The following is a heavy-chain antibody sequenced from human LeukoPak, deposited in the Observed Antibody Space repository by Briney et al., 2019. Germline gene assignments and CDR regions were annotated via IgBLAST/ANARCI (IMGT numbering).Heavy chain of an antibody. CDR3: ARARYSYGDAFDI. V-gene: IGHV4-59*01. CDR2: IYYSGST. Sequence: SETLSLTCTVSGGSISNYYWSWIRQPPGKGLEWIGYIYYSGSTNYNPSLKSRVTISVDTSKNQFSLKLSSVTAADTAVYYCARARYSYGDAFDIWGQGTMVTVSS. D-gene: IGHD5-18*01. CDR1: GGSISNYY. J-gene: IGHJ3*02.